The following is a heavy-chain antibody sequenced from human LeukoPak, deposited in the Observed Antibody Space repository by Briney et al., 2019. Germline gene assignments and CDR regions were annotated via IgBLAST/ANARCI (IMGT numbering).Heavy chain of an antibody. CDR3: AKKTGATNSDFDY. D-gene: IGHD1-26*01. J-gene: IGHJ4*02. Sequence: SETLSLTCTVSGGSISSSSYYWGWIRQPPGKGLEWIGSIYYSGSTYYNPSLKSRVTISVDTSKNQFSLKLSSVTAADTAVYYCAKKTGATNSDFDYWGQGTLVTVSS. V-gene: IGHV4-39*01. CDR2: IYYSGST. CDR1: GGSISSSSYY.